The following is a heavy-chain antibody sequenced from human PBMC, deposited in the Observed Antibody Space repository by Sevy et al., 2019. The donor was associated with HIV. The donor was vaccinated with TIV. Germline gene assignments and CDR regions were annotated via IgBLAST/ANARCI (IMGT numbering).Heavy chain of an antibody. V-gene: IGHV1-2*02. CDR1: GYTFIAYY. Sequence: ASVKVSCKASGYTFIAYYIHWVRQAPGQGLEWMGWINPNSGGTNFAQKFQGRVTMTRDTSISTVYMELSRLRSDDTAVYYCARGGLGLRLGDLSRGYFQHWGQGTLVTVSS. J-gene: IGHJ1*01. D-gene: IGHD3-16*02. CDR2: INPNSGGT. CDR3: ARGGLGLRLGDLSRGYFQH.